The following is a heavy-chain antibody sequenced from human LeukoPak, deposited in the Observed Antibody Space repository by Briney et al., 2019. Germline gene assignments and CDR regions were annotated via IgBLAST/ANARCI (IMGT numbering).Heavy chain of an antibody. Sequence: PGGSLRLSCAASGFTFSSYAMHWVRQAPGKGLEWVAVISYDGSNKYYADSVKGRFTISRDNSKNTLYLQMNSLRAEDTAVYYCARHSDFWSGYDFDYWGQGTLVTVSS. CDR1: GFTFSSYA. J-gene: IGHJ4*02. D-gene: IGHD3-3*01. CDR2: ISYDGSNK. CDR3: ARHSDFWSGYDFDY. V-gene: IGHV3-30*04.